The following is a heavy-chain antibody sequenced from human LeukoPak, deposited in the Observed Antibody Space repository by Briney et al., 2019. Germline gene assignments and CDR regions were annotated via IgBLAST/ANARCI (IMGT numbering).Heavy chain of an antibody. J-gene: IGHJ4*02. CDR3: ARFGGRAAKDDRLDY. CDR1: GYTLTELS. V-gene: IGHV1-24*01. Sequence: ASVKVSCKVSGYTLTELSMHWVRQAPGKGLEWMGGFDPEDGETIYAQKFQGRVTMTRDMSTSTVYMELSSLRSEDTAVYYCARFGGRAAKDDRLDYWGQGALVTVSS. D-gene: IGHD3-16*01. CDR2: FDPEDGET.